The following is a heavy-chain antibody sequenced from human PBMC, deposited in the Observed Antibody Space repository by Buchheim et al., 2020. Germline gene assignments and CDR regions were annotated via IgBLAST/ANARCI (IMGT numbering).Heavy chain of an antibody. V-gene: IGHV3-30*04. CDR1: GFTFSSYA. CDR2: ISYDGSNK. Sequence: QVQLVESGGGVVQPGRSLRLSCAASGFTFSSYAMHWVRQAPGKGLEWVAVISYDGSNKYYADSVKGRFTISRDNSKNTLYLQMNSLRAEDTAVYYCARGSGSSGWAEPLDYWGQGTL. J-gene: IGHJ4*02. D-gene: IGHD6-19*01. CDR3: ARGSGSSGWAEPLDY.